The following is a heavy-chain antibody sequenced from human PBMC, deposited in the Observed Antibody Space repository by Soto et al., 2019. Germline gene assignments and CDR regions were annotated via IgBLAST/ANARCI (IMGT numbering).Heavy chain of an antibody. CDR1: GYTFNTYW. V-gene: IGHV5-51*01. J-gene: IGHJ4*02. D-gene: IGHD5-18*01. Sequence: VESLKILCFGSGYTFNTYWICCGRQMAGKGLEWMGIIYPGDFDTRYSPYFQGRVSTSVDKSINTAFLQWSSLETSDTAMYYCARLLGYSYGHQDLFDYWGQGTPVTVSS. CDR3: ARLLGYSYGHQDLFDY. CDR2: IYPGDFDT.